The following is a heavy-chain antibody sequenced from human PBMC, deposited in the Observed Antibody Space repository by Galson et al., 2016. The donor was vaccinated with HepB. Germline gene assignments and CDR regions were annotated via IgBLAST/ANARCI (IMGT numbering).Heavy chain of an antibody. CDR1: GFAFSNYA. Sequence: SLRLSCAASGFAFSNYAMSWVRQAPGKGLEWVSLIFAGGDRTFYADSVRGRFTISRDNSKNTLYLQMSSLRADDSAVYYCAKDGCTSTSCYSYLGQGTLVTVSS. CDR2: IFAGGDRT. CDR3: AKDGCTSTSCYSY. D-gene: IGHD2-2*01. V-gene: IGHV3-23*01. J-gene: IGHJ4*02.